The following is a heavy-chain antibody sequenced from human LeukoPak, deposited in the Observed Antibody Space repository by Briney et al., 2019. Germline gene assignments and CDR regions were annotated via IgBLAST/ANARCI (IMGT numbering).Heavy chain of an antibody. CDR1: GGTFSSYA. Sequence: ASVNVSCKASGGTFSSYAISWVRQAPGQGLEWMGGIIPIFGTANYAQKFQGRVTITADESTSTAYMELSSLRSEDTAVYYCARDRPTVTSYYYYYMDVWGKGTTVTVSS. V-gene: IGHV1-69*13. CDR2: IIPIFGTA. D-gene: IGHD4-11*01. J-gene: IGHJ6*03. CDR3: ARDRPTVTSYYYYYMDV.